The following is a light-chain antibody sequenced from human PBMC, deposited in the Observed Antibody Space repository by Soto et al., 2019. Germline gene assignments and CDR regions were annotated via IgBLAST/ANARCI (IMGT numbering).Light chain of an antibody. CDR2: GAS. CDR1: QSISSSY. J-gene: IGKJ4*01. Sequence: EILVTQSPGTLSLSPGERATLSCRASQSISSSYLAWYQQKPGQAPRLLIYGASSRATGIPDRFSGSGSGTDFTLTISRLEPEDFAVYYCQQYDSSPLTFGGGTKVEIK. V-gene: IGKV3-20*01. CDR3: QQYDSSPLT.